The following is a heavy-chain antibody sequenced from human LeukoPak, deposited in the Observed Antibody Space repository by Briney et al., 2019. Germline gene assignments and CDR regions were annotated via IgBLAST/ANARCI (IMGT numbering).Heavy chain of an antibody. CDR1: GFPFSSYG. Sequence: GGSLRLSCAASGFPFSSYGMHWVRQAPGKGLEWVAFIRLDDSYIYYADFVKGRFTISRDNSKNTMYLQMNSLRAEDTAVYYCAKGYCVNDKCSNYDYWGQGTLVTVSS. V-gene: IGHV3-30*02. D-gene: IGHD2-8*01. CDR3: AKGYCVNDKCSNYDY. CDR2: IRLDDSYI. J-gene: IGHJ4*02.